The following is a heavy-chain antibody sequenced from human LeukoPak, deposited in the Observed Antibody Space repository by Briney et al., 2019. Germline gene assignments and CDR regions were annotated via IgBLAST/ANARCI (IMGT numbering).Heavy chain of an antibody. J-gene: IGHJ4*02. Sequence: SETLSLTCTVSGGSISSSSYYWGWIRQPPGKGLEWIGSIYHSGSTNYNPSLKSRVTISVDTSKNQFSLKLSSVTAADTAVYYCAREMYSSSWYGFDYWGQGTLVTVSS. D-gene: IGHD6-13*01. V-gene: IGHV4-39*07. CDR1: GGSISSSSYY. CDR2: IYHSGST. CDR3: AREMYSSSWYGFDY.